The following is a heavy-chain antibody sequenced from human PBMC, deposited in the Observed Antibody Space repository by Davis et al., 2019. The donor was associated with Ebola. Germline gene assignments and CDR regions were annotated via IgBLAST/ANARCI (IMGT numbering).Heavy chain of an antibody. J-gene: IGHJ4*02. V-gene: IGHV2-5*02. CDR2: IYWDDDK. CDR3: AHRLGRFGEWNFDY. Sequence: SGPTLVKPTQTLTLTCTFSGFSLSTSGAGVGWIRQPPGKALEWLALIYWDDDKRYRPSLKSRLTITKDTSKNQVVLTRINMDPVDTATYYCAHRLGRFGEWNFDYWGLGTLVTVSS. CDR1: GFSLSTSGAG. D-gene: IGHD3-10*01.